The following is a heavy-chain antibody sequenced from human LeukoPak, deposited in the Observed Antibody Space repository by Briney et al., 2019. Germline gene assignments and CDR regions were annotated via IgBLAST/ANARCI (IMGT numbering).Heavy chain of an antibody. CDR3: ARDLEDYNNYGEMAI. CDR1: GFTFSSYS. Sequence: PGGSLRLSCAASGFTFSSYSMNWVRQAPGKGLEWVSSISSSSSYIYYADSVKGRFTISRDNAKNSLYLQMNSLRAEDTAVYYCARDLEDYNNYGEMAIWGQGALDTVSS. CDR2: ISSSSSYI. V-gene: IGHV3-21*01. D-gene: IGHD4-11*01. J-gene: IGHJ4*02.